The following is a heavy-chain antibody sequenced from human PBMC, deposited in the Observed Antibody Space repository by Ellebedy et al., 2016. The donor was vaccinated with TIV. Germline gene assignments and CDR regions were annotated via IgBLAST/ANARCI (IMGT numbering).Heavy chain of an antibody. CDR2: IKQDGSEK. D-gene: IGHD6-19*01. CDR3: ARDQTVQAVALITYYYYYGMDV. V-gene: IGHV3-7*01. CDR1: GFTFSSYW. J-gene: IGHJ6*02. Sequence: GESLKISXAASGFTFSSYWMSWVRQAPGKGLEWVANIKQDGSEKYYVDSVKGRFTISRDNAKNSLYLQMNSLRAEDTAVYYCARDQTVQAVALITYYYYYGMDVWGQGTTVTVSS.